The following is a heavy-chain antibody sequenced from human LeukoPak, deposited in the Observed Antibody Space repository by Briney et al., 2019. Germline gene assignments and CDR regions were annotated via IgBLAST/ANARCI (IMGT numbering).Heavy chain of an antibody. Sequence: PSETLSLTCAVYGGSFSGYYWSWIRQPPGKGLEWIGEINHSGSTNYNPSLKSRVTISVDTSKNQFSLKLSSVTAADTAVYYSARGRRDITIFGVVIIRENWFDPWGQGTLVTVSS. V-gene: IGHV4-34*01. CDR2: INHSGST. D-gene: IGHD3-3*01. J-gene: IGHJ5*02. CDR1: GGSFSGYY. CDR3: ARGRRDITIFGVVIIRENWFDP.